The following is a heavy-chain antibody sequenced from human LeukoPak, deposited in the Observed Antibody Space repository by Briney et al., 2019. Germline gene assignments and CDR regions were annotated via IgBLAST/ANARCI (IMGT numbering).Heavy chain of an antibody. D-gene: IGHD2-15*01. CDR3: ARVRMVAASYFDY. CDR1: GFTVSSNY. Sequence: PGGSLRLSCAASGFTVSSNYMSWVRQAPGKGLEWVSVIYSGGSTYYADSVKGRFTISRDNSKNTLYLQMNSLRAEDTAAYYCARVRMVAASYFDYWGQGTLVTVSS. J-gene: IGHJ4*02. CDR2: IYSGGST. V-gene: IGHV3-66*01.